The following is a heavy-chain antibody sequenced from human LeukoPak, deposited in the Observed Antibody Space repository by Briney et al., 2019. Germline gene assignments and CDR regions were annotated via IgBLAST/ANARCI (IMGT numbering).Heavy chain of an antibody. CDR3: ARLSPNLVWGIAAAGTLLFDY. CDR2: INHSGST. V-gene: IGHV4-34*01. J-gene: IGHJ4*02. Sequence: SETLSLTCAVYGGSFSGYYWSWIRQPPGKGLEWIGEINHSGSTNYNPSLKSRVTISVDTSKNQFSLKLSSVTAADTAVYYCARLSPNLVWGIAAAGTLLFDYWGQGTLVTVSS. D-gene: IGHD6-13*01. CDR1: GGSFSGYY.